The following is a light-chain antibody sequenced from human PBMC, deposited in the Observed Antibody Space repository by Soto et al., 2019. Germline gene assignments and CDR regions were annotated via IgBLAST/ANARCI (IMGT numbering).Light chain of an antibody. CDR1: QNIDSY. J-gene: IGKJ1*01. V-gene: IGKV1-39*01. CDR3: QQTYSTPWT. Sequence: DIQMTQSPSSLSASVGDGVTITCRASQNIDSYLNWYQQRPGKAPKLLIHDASSLQSGVPSRFSGSGSGTDFALTINSLQPEDFATIYCQQTYSTPWTFGQGTKVDIK. CDR2: DAS.